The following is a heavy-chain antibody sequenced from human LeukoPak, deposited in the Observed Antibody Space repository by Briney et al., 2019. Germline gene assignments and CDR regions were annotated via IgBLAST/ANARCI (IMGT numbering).Heavy chain of an antibody. D-gene: IGHD7-27*01. CDR3: ARRDLTGVDD. V-gene: IGHV4-34*01. CDR1: GGSFSGYY. CDR2: INHSGST. Sequence: SETLSLTCAVYGGSFSGYYWSWIRQPPGKGLEWIGEINHSGSTNYNPSLKSRVTISEDTSKNQISLKLSSVTAADTAVYYCARRDLTGVDDWGQGTLVTVSS. J-gene: IGHJ4*02.